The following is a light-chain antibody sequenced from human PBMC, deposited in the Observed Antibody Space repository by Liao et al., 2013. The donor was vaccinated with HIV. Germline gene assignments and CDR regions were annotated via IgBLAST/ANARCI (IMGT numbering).Light chain of an antibody. CDR3: QVWDGDSDHPV. Sequence: SYVLTQTPSVSVAPGKTAKITCGGDNIGGKSVHWYQRRPGQAPVMVISYDSGRPSGIPERFSGSNSGNTATLTISGVEAGDEADYYCQVWDGDSDHPVFGGGTKLNVL. CDR1: NIGGKS. J-gene: IGLJ2*01. CDR2: YDS. V-gene: IGLV3-21*04.